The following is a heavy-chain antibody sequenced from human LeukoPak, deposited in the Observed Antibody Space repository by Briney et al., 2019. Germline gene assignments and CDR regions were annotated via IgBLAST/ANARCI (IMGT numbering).Heavy chain of an antibody. V-gene: IGHV3-21*01. J-gene: IGHJ6*02. CDR1: GFTFSSYS. CDR2: ISSSSSYI. Sequence: GGSLRLSCAASGFTFSSYSMNWVRQAPGKGLEWVSSISSSSSYIYYADSVKGRFTISRDNAKNSLYLQMNSLRAEDTAVYYCAGDLDDCSSTSCYWYYYYYGMDVWGQGTTVTVSS. CDR3: AGDLDDCSSTSCYWYYYYYGMDV. D-gene: IGHD2-2*01.